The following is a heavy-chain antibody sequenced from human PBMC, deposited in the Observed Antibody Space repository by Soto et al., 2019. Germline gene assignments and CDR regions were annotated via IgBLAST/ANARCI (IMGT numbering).Heavy chain of an antibody. CDR3: ARGGGVGVAGSAAFDM. J-gene: IGHJ3*02. CDR2: INPATGAA. CDR1: GYPVTAYY. V-gene: IGHV1-2*02. D-gene: IGHD3-3*01. Sequence: QLHLVQSGAVVKKPGASVTVSCSASGYPVTAYYMHWVRQAPGRGLEWMGGINPATGAAKYTQTCQGRVTMTRDTSTSTVFRELGGLTSEDTAGFYCARGGGVGVAGSAAFDMWGQGTLVTVSS.